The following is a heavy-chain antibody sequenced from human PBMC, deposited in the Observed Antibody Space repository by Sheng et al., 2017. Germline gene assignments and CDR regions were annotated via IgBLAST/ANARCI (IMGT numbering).Heavy chain of an antibody. CDR3: AKLEGHLGAFDI. Sequence: QVQLVESGGGVVQPGRSLRLSCAASAFTFSDYNMHWVRQAPGKGLEWLAFIRYDGSNKYYADSLKGRFTISRDNSKNMLYLQMNSLRGEDTAVYYCAKLEGHLGAFDIWGQGTMVTVSS. CDR2: IRYDGSNK. J-gene: IGHJ3*02. V-gene: IGHV3-30*02. CDR1: AFTFSDYN.